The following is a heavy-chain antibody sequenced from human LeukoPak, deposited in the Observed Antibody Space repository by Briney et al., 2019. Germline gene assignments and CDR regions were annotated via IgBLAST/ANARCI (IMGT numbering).Heavy chain of an antibody. J-gene: IGHJ5*02. CDR3: ARDDLTGYSYGNWSDP. CDR1: GGSISSYY. D-gene: IGHD5-18*01. Sequence: SETLSLTCTVSGGSISSYYWSWIRQPAGKGLEWIGRIYTSGSTNYNPSLKSRVTMSVDTSKNQFSLKLSSVTAADTAVYYCARDDLTGYSYGNWSDPWGQGTLVTVSS. CDR2: IYTSGST. V-gene: IGHV4-4*07.